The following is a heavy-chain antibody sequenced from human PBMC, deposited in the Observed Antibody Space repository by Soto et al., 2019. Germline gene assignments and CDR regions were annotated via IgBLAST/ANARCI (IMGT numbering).Heavy chain of an antibody. CDR1: GFTVSSNY. CDR2: IYSGGST. D-gene: IGHD3-10*01. Sequence: GVSLRLSCAVSGFTVSSNYMSWVRQAPGKGLEWVSVIYSGGSTYYADSVKGRFTISRDNSKNTLYLQMNSLRAEDTAVYYCARGSITMVRGVIYAFDIWGQGTMVTVS. J-gene: IGHJ3*02. V-gene: IGHV3-53*01. CDR3: ARGSITMVRGVIYAFDI.